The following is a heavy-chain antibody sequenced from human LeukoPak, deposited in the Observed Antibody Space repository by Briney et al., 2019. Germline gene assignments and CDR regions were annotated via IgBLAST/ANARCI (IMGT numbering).Heavy chain of an antibody. D-gene: IGHD1-26*01. CDR2: ISGSGGIT. Sequence: GESLRLSCAASGFTFNPYAMNWVRQAPGRGLEWVSAISGSGGITYYADSVKGRFTISRDNSKNTLYLQMNSLRAEDTAVYYCAKGTLYSGSSHFDSWGQGTLVTVSS. CDR3: AKGTLYSGSSHFDS. J-gene: IGHJ4*02. V-gene: IGHV3-23*01. CDR1: GFTFNPYA.